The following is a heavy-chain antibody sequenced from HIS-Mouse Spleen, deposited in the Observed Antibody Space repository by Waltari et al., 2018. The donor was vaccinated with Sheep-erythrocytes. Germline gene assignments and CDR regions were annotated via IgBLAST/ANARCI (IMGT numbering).Heavy chain of an antibody. V-gene: IGHV3-21*01. J-gene: IGHJ5*02. Sequence: EVQLVESGGGLVKPGGSLRLSCAASGFTFSSYSMNWVRQAPGNWLGWGSSSGSRRSYISYADSVKGRFTISRYNAKNSLYLQMNSLGAEDTAVYYCAQYYDFWSGYQTWGQGTLVTVSS. CDR2: SGSRRSYI. D-gene: IGHD3-3*01. CDR1: GFTFSSYS. CDR3: AQYYDFWSGYQT.